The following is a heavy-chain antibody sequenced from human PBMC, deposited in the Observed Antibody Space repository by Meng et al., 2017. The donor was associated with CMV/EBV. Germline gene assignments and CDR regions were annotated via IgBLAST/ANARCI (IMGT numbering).Heavy chain of an antibody. CDR1: GYPFGNYH. CDR3: ARSDCSRSSCYLATFDH. Sequence: SGYPFGNYHMQWVRQAPGQGPEWMGIIDPTGGRTNYARDFEGRVTMTRDTSTNTVYLELTSLRDDDTAVYYCARSDCSRSSCYLATFDHWGQGTLVTVS. V-gene: IGHV1-46*01. J-gene: IGHJ4*02. D-gene: IGHD2-2*01. CDR2: IDPTGGRT.